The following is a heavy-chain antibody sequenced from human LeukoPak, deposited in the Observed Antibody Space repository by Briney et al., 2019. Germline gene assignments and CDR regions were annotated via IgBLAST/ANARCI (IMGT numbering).Heavy chain of an antibody. CDR3: ARGGIRGYSAFDNLDF. J-gene: IGHJ4*02. Sequence: SETLSLTCTVSGASINDFYWTWIRQPPGKGLEWIGYVYYGGSTNYNPSLKSRVSMSVDTSKNQFSLTLTSVTVADTAFYYCARGGIRGYSAFDNLDFWGLGTHVTVSS. V-gene: IGHV4-59*01. CDR2: VYYGGST. D-gene: IGHD5-12*01. CDR1: GASINDFY.